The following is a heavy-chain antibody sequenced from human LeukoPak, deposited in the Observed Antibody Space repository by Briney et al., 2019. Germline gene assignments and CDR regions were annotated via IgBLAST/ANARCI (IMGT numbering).Heavy chain of an antibody. CDR3: ARDASWGLAAATIDY. CDR2: IYYSGST. Sequence: PSETLSLTCTVSGGSISSSSYYWGWIRQPPGKGLEWIGSIYYSGSTYYNPSLKSRVTISVDTSKNQFSLKLSSVTAADTAVYYCARDASWGLAAATIDYWGQGTLVTVSS. J-gene: IGHJ4*02. V-gene: IGHV4-39*02. D-gene: IGHD6-13*01. CDR1: GGSISSSSYY.